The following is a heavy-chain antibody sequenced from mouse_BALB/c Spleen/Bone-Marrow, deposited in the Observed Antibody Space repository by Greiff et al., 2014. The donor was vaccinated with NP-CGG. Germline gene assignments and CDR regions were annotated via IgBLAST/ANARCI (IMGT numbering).Heavy chain of an antibody. J-gene: IGHJ4*01. CDR1: GFTFSSFG. CDR2: ISSDSSTI. CDR3: ARSNYVGYYAMDY. D-gene: IGHD1-1*01. V-gene: IGHV5-17*02. Sequence: EVQLVESGGGLVQPGGSRKLSCAASGFTFSSFGIHWVRQAPEKGLEWVAYISSDSSTIYYADTVKGRFTISRDNPKNTLFLQMTSLRSEDTAMYYRARSNYVGYYAMDYWGQGTSVTVSS.